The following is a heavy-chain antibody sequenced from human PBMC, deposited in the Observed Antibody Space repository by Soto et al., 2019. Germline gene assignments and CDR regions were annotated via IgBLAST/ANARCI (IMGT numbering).Heavy chain of an antibody. CDR2: IYWDDDR. J-gene: IGHJ3*02. V-gene: IGHV2-5*02. Sequence: QITLKESGPTLVKPTQTLTLTCTFSGFSLTTSGVGVGWIRQPPGKALEWLALIYWDDDRRYSPSLKSRLTVTKDPSKNQVVLTMTNMDPVDTATYYCAHRGRWPRGGAFDIWGQGTLVTVSS. CDR1: GFSLTTSGVG. D-gene: IGHD4-17*01. CDR3: AHRGRWPRGGAFDI.